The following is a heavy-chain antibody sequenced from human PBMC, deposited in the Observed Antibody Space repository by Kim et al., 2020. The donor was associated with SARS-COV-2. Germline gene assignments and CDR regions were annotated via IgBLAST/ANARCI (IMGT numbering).Heavy chain of an antibody. CDR2: ISWNSGSI. J-gene: IGHJ3*02. V-gene: IGHV3-9*01. CDR3: AKDIFLRIAAAGFDAFDI. CDR1: GFTFGDYA. D-gene: IGHD6-13*01. Sequence: GGSLRLSCAASGFTFGDYAMHWVRQAPGKGLEWVSGISWNSGSIGYADSVKGRFTISRDNAKNSLYLQMNSLRAEDTALYYCAKDIFLRIAAAGFDAFDIWGQGTMVTVSS.